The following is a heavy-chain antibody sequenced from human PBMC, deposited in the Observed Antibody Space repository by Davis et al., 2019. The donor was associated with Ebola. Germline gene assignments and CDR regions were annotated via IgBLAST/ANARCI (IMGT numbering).Heavy chain of an antibody. CDR2: MHANSPYT. CDR3: ARTAVTGIGFDS. V-gene: IGHV1-8*01. D-gene: IGHD6-19*01. Sequence: AASVKVSCKASGYTFSSYGINWVRQAPGQGLEWMGWMHANSPYTGYAQKFQGRVTMTRDTSIRTAYMELSGLRSEDTAVYYCARTAVTGIGFDSWGQGTLVTVSS. J-gene: IGHJ5*01. CDR1: GYTFSSYG.